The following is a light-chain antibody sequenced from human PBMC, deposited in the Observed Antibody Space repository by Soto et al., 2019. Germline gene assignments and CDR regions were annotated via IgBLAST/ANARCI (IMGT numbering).Light chain of an antibody. J-gene: IGKJ5*01. CDR2: EAS. V-gene: IGKV3-20*01. CDR1: QSVHSRY. Sequence: DTVLTQSPGTLSLSPGERATLSCRASQSVHSRYIAWYQEKPGQAPRLLIYEASSRATAIPARFSGGGSGTAFTPPTSNVEPADVAVHYCQQHGRPPRPTFGQGTRLEIK. CDR3: QQHGRPPRPT.